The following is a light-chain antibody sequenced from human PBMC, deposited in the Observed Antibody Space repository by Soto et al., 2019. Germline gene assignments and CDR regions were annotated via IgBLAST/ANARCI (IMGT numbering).Light chain of an antibody. CDR2: KAS. CDR3: QQYDTYFRT. J-gene: IGKJ2*01. V-gene: IGKV1-5*03. CDR1: KGISGW. Sequence: DIQMTQSPSTLSASVGDRVTITCRASKGISGWLAWYQQKPRKAPRLLIYKASSLESGVSSRFSGSGFGTEFTLNISNLEPYYSGTYCCQQYDTYFRTFGHGTKLEIK.